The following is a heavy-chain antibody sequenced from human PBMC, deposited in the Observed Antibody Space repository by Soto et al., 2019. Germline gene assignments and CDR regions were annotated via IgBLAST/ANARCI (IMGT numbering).Heavy chain of an antibody. CDR3: ARGMTPLGAPAWYYFDS. J-gene: IGHJ4*02. CDR1: GASITGSSY. V-gene: IGHV4-4*07. D-gene: IGHD2-15*01. CDR2: FSLSGTT. Sequence: LSLTCTVSGASITGSSYWSWIRQPAGKGLEWIGRFSLSGTTNYNPSLRGRVTMSADVSKNQFSLRLTSVTAADTALYYCARGMTPLGAPAWYYFDSWGQGTLVTVSS.